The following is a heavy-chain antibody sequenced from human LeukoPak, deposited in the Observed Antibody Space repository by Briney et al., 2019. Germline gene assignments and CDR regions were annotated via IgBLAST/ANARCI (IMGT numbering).Heavy chain of an antibody. CDR3: ARGITIFGVVRNWFDP. D-gene: IGHD3-3*01. CDR2: IYYSGST. CDR1: AGSITSSSYY. V-gene: IGHV4-39*07. J-gene: IGHJ5*02. Sequence: SETLSLTCTVSAGSITSSSYYWGWIRQPPGKGLEWIGSIYYSGSTYYNPSLKSRVTISVDTSKNQFSLKLSSVTAADTAVYYCARGITIFGVVRNWFDPWGQGTLVTVSS.